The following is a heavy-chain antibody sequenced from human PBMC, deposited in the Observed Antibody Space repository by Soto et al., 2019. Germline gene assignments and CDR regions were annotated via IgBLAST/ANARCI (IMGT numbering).Heavy chain of an antibody. CDR3: AKEDSSGYYYDY. CDR2: ISGSGGST. V-gene: IGHV3-23*01. CDR1: GFTFSSYA. Sequence: GGSLRLSCAASGFTFSSYAMSWVRQAPGKGLEWVSAISGSGGSTYYADSMKGRFTISRDNSKNTLYLQMNSLRAEDTAIYYWAKEDSSGYYYDYWGQGTLVTVSS. J-gene: IGHJ4*02. D-gene: IGHD3-22*01.